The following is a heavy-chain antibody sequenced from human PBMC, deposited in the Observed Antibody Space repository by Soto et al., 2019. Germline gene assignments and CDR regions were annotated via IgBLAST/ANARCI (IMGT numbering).Heavy chain of an antibody. D-gene: IGHD3-10*01. V-gene: IGHV3-33*01. CDR1: GVIFKDYV. CDR3: AREGARRYFVEL. Sequence: QVHLVEPGGGVFQPGRSLRLSCGSYGVIFKDYVMHWVRQAPARGLEWVSIVWADGTTKYYADSVKGGFTISRDDLNNALYMQMSNLSAEDMAVYFCAREGARRYFVELWGQGTLVIVSS. J-gene: IGHJ4*02. CDR2: VWADGTTK.